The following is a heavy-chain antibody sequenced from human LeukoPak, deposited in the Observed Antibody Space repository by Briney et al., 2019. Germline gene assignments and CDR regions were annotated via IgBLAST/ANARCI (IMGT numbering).Heavy chain of an antibody. Sequence: GGSLRVSCAASGFTFSNYCMHWVRQIPGKGLVWVSRICPDGTVTNYADSVKGRFTISRDNAKNMVFLQMNSLRADDTAVYYCARGIAAAGPDYWGQGTLVTVSS. CDR2: ICPDGTVT. V-gene: IGHV3-74*01. CDR1: GFTFSNYC. J-gene: IGHJ4*02. CDR3: ARGIAAAGPDY. D-gene: IGHD6-13*01.